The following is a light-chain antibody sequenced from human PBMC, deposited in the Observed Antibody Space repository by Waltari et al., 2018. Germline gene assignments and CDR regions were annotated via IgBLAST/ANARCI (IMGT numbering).Light chain of an antibody. CDR1: RSNIGTNS. J-gene: IGLJ1*01. CDR2: SSN. V-gene: IGLV1-44*01. CDR3: ATWDDTLDGYV. Sequence: QSVLTQPPSASGTPGQRVTIPCSGSRSNIGTNSVNWYQQFPGQAPKLLIYSSNERPSGVPDRFSGSSSGPSASLAISGLQSEDEADYYCATWDDTLDGYVFGAGTRLTVL.